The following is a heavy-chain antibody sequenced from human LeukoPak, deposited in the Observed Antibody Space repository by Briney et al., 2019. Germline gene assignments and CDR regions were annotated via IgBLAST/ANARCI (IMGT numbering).Heavy chain of an antibody. V-gene: IGHV1-69*13. CDR1: GGTFSSYA. CDR3: ASGGADDIVVVPAAIPFDY. J-gene: IGHJ4*02. D-gene: IGHD2-2*02. Sequence: SVKVSCKASGGTFSSYAISWVRQAPGQGLEWMGGIIPIFGTANYAQKFQGRVTITADESTSTAYMELSSLRSEDTAVYYCASGGADDIVVVPAAIPFDYWGQGTLVTVSS. CDR2: IIPIFGTA.